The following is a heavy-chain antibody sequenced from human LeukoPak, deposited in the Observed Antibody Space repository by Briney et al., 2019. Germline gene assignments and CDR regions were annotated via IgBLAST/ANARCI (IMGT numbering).Heavy chain of an antibody. J-gene: IGHJ4*02. CDR1: GFTFSSYA. CDR3: AREREGLSFSFDY. D-gene: IGHD2-15*01. Sequence: GGSLRLSCAASGFTFSSYAMHWVRQAPGKGLEWVAVISYDGSNKYYADSVKGRFTISRDNSKNTLYLQMNSLRAEDTAVYYCAREREGLSFSFDYWGQGTLVTVSS. V-gene: IGHV3-30-3*01. CDR2: ISYDGSNK.